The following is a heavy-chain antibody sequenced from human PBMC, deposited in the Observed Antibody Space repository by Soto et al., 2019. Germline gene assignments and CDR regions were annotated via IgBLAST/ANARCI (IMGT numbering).Heavy chain of an antibody. V-gene: IGHV1-2*04. CDR2: INPNSGGT. D-gene: IGHD3-10*01. Sequence: GASVKVSCKASGYTFTGYHMHWVRQAPGQGLEWMGWINPNSGGTNYAQKFQGWVTMTRDTSISTAYMELSRLRSDDTAVYYCARDPGKYYYYYGMDVWGQGTTVTVSS. CDR3: ARDPGKYYYYYGMDV. J-gene: IGHJ6*02. CDR1: GYTFTGYH.